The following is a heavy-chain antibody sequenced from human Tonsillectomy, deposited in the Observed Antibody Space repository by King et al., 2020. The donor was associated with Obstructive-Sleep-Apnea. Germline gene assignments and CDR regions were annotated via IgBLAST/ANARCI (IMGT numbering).Heavy chain of an antibody. J-gene: IGHJ5*02. CDR2: ISSSSSYI. Sequence: VQLVESGGGLVKPGGSLRLSCAASGFTFSSYSMNWVRQAPGKGLEWVSSISSSSSYIYYADSVKGRFTISRDNAKNSLYLQMNSLRAEDTAVYYWARDREGGSSWYVSVWFDPWGQGTLVTVSS. CDR1: GFTFSSYS. V-gene: IGHV3-21*01. CDR3: ARDREGGSSWYVSVWFDP. D-gene: IGHD6-13*01.